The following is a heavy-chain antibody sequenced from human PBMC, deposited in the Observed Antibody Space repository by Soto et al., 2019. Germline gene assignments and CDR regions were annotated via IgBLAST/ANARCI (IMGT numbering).Heavy chain of an antibody. CDR2: ISGSGGST. CDR1: GFIVSSNY. J-gene: IGHJ4*02. V-gene: IGHV3-23*01. D-gene: IGHD3-22*01. Sequence: GGSLRLSCAASGFIVSSNYMNWVRQAPGKGLEWVSAISGSGGSTYYADSVKGRFTISRDNSKNTLYLQMNSLRAEDTAVYYCAKHPGPYYYDSSGYGFAYWGQGTLVTVSS. CDR3: AKHPGPYYYDSSGYGFAY.